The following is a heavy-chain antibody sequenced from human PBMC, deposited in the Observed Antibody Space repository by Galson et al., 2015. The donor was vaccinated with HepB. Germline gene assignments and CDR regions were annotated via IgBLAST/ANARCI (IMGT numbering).Heavy chain of an antibody. CDR1: GFTFSDYN. V-gene: IGHV3-33*01. D-gene: IGHD3-16*01. CDR2: IWYDGTIK. CDR3: ARDGRRGDLDP. Sequence: SLRLSCAASGFTFSDYNMHWLRQSPGKGLEWVAVIWYDGTIKYYADSVKGRFTISRDNSKSSLYLQMNSLRAADTAVYSCARDGRRGDLDPWGQGTLVTVSS. J-gene: IGHJ5*02.